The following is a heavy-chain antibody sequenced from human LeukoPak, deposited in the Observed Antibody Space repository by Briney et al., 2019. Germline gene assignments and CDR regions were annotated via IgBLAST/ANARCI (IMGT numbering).Heavy chain of an antibody. CDR2: ISYDGSNK. CDR3: AKGRPTTVTTWIDY. D-gene: IGHD4-17*01. CDR1: GFTFSTYV. Sequence: GGSLRLSCAASGFTFSTYVMHWVRQAPGKGLEWVALISYDGSNKYYADSVKGRFTISRDNSKNTLYLQMNSLRAEDTAVYYCAKGRPTTVTTWIDYWGQGTLVTVSS. V-gene: IGHV3-30*18. J-gene: IGHJ4*02.